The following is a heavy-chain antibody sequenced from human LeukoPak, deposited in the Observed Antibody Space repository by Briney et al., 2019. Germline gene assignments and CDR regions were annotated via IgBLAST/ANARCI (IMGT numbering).Heavy chain of an antibody. J-gene: IGHJ4*02. Sequence: SETLSLTCTVSGGSISSYYWSWIRQPAAKGLEWIGRFYTSGSTNSNPSLKSRVTMSVDTPKNQFSLKLKSVTAADTAIYYCASESSYFDSSGYYNYWGQGILVTVSS. V-gene: IGHV4-4*07. D-gene: IGHD3-22*01. CDR3: ASESSYFDSSGYYNY. CDR1: GGSISSYY. CDR2: FYTSGST.